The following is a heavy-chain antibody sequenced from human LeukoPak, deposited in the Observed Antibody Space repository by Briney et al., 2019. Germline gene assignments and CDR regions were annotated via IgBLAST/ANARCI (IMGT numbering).Heavy chain of an antibody. CDR3: ARHPVVGSYYDY. J-gene: IGHJ4*02. CDR1: GASISSYY. Sequence: SHTLSLTRTVSGASISSYYSSWIRPPPGKGLEWIGYIYTSGSTNYNPSLKSRVTISVDTSKNQFSLKLSSVTAADTAVYYCARHPVVGSYYDYWGQGTLVTVSS. D-gene: IGHD3-22*01. V-gene: IGHV4-4*09. CDR2: IYTSGST.